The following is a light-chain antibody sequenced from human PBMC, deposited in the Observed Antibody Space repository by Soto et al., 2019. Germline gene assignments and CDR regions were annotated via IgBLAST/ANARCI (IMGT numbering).Light chain of an antibody. CDR2: EVS. CDR3: SSYTTSNTLV. J-gene: IGLJ2*01. V-gene: IGLV2-14*01. CDR1: SSDVGAYTY. Sequence: QSALTQPASVSGSPGQSITISCTGTSSDVGAYTYVSGYQQHPGKAPKLMIFEVSDRPSGVSNRCSGSKSGNTASLTIYGLQAEDEADYYCSSYTTSNTLVFGGGTKPTAL.